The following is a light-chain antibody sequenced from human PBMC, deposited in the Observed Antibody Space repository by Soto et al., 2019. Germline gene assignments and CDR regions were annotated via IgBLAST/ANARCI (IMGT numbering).Light chain of an antibody. CDR1: SGFAGSFSL. CDR3: CLYIGTTTYV. Sequence: QSVLAHLASVSGSPVQSFTISCTGTSGFAGSFSLVSWYQQPPGKAPTVMISEGHRRPSGVPDRFSGSTSVNSASLTISGLQADDEADYYCCLYIGTTTYVVGTGTKVTV. J-gene: IGLJ1*01. CDR2: EGH. V-gene: IGLV2-23*01.